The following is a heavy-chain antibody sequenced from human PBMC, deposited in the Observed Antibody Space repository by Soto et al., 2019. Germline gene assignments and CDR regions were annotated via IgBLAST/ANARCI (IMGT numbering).Heavy chain of an antibody. CDR2: IYYSGTT. CDR3: ARSMDKARGFSGVDY. J-gene: IGHJ4*02. CDR1: GGSISSSSYY. V-gene: IGHV4-39*01. D-gene: IGHD3-10*01. Sequence: QLQLQESGPGLVKPSETLSLTCTVSGGSISSSSYYWGWIRQPPGKALEWIGTIYYSGTTYYNPSRKSRVTIAVDTSRNQFSLKRTSMAAADTAVYYCARSMDKARGFSGVDYWGQGTLVTVSS.